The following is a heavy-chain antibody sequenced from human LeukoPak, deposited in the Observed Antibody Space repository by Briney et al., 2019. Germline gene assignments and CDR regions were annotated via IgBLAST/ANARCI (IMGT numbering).Heavy chain of an antibody. CDR1: GFTFSSSI. D-gene: IGHD3-10*01. Sequence: GGSLRLSCAASGFTFSSSIMNWVRQAPGKGLEWVSSISSSGSYIYYADSVKGRFTISRDNAKNSLYLQMNSLRAEDTAVYYCARGGAMVRGVSLLDYWGQGTLVTVSS. J-gene: IGHJ4*02. V-gene: IGHV3-21*01. CDR2: ISSSGSYI. CDR3: ARGGAMVRGVSLLDY.